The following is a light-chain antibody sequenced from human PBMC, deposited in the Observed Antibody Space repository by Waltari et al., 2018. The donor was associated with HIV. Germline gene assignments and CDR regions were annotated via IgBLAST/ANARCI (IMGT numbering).Light chain of an antibody. V-gene: IGLV3-21*02. CDR1: NSESSS. CDR3: QVWDTTSDWI. Sequence: SYVLTQPPSVSVAPGQTARLTCGGNNSESSSVHWSQKKPGQAPVLVMYDDSDRTSGIPERFSGSNSGNMATLTISRVEAGDAADYYCQVWDTTSDWIFGGGTKLTVL. CDR2: DDS. J-gene: IGLJ2*01.